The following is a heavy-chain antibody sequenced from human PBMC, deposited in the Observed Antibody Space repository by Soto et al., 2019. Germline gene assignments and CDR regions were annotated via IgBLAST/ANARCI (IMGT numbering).Heavy chain of an antibody. V-gene: IGHV3-21*01. D-gene: IGHD3-16*01. CDR1: EFTSSNFG. CDR3: ARDQGGIMEPGGMDV. J-gene: IGHJ6*02. CDR2: FTGYSSNI. Sequence: EVQLVESGGGLVKPGGSLRLSWAASEFTSSNFGINWVRRAPGKGLGWVSSFTGYSSNINYADSVKGRFTISRDNAKNSLYLQMHSLRAEDTAVYYCARDQGGIMEPGGMDVWGQGTTVTVSS.